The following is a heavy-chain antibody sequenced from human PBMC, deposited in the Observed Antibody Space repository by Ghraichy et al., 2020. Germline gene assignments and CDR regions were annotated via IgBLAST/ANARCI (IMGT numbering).Heavy chain of an antibody. V-gene: IGHV4-39*07. CDR3: ARDSRGIAAAGTDWFDP. Sequence: SETLSLTCTVSGGSISSSSYYWGWIRQPPGKGLEWIGSIYYSGSTYYNPSLKSRVTISVDTSKNQFSLKLSSVTAADTAVYYCARDSRGIAAAGTDWFDPWGQGTLVTVSS. J-gene: IGHJ5*02. CDR2: IYYSGST. CDR1: GGSISSSSYY. D-gene: IGHD6-13*01.